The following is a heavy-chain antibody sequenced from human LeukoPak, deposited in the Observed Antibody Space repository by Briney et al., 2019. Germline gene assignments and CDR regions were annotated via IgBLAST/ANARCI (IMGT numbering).Heavy chain of an antibody. CDR2: IFYSGST. V-gene: IGHV4-39*02. CDR3: ARLAGPRNFINY. Sequence: PGGSLRLSCAASGFTFSSYAMSWIRQPPGKGLEWIGTIFYSGSTYYNPSLKSRVAISVDTSKNHFSLKLSSVTAADTAVYYCARLAGPRNFINYWGQGTLVTVSS. D-gene: IGHD6-19*01. J-gene: IGHJ4*02. CDR1: GFTFSSYA.